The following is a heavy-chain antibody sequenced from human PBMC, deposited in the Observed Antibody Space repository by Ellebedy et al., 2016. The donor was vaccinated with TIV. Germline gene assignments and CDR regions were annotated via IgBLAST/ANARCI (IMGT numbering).Heavy chain of an antibody. CDR2: INQGGSET. D-gene: IGHD5-12*01. CDR1: GFTFSRFW. J-gene: IGHJ4*02. V-gene: IGHV3-7*01. Sequence: GESLKISCAASGFTFSRFWMAWVRQAPGKGLEWVATINQGGSETYYVDSVNGRFTIPRDNSKNSLFLQMNSLRADDTALYYCASAARGSGAYESFWGQGTLVTVSS. CDR3: ASAARGSGAYESF.